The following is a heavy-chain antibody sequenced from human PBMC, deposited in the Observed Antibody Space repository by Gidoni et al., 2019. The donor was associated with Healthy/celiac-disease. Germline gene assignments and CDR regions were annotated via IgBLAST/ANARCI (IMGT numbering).Heavy chain of an antibody. CDR1: GFTFSSYS. Sequence: EVQLVESGGGLVKPGGSLRLSCAASGFTFSSYSMNWVRQAPGKGLEWVSSISSSSSYIYYADSVKGRFTISRDNAKNSLYLQMNSLRAEDTAVYYCARDQGSGWYGGAFDIWGQGTMVTVSS. D-gene: IGHD6-19*01. V-gene: IGHV3-21*01. CDR2: ISSSSSYI. CDR3: ARDQGSGWYGGAFDI. J-gene: IGHJ3*02.